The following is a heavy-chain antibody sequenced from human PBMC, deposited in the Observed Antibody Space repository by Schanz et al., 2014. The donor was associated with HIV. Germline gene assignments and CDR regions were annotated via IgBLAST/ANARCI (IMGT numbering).Heavy chain of an antibody. CDR3: ARGFQGFDY. CDR2: ISESGGRS. Sequence: EVQLLDSGGGLVQPGGSLRLSCVASGFTFNNYAMTWVHQAPGKGLEWVSSISESGGRSYYADSVNGRFTISRDNSKNTLYLQMNSLRAEDTSVYYCARGFQGFDYWGQGTLVTVSS. J-gene: IGHJ4*02. CDR1: GFTFNNYA. V-gene: IGHV3-23*01. D-gene: IGHD3-10*01.